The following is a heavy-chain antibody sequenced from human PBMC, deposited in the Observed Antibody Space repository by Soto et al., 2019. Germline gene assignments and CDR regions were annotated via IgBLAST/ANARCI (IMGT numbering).Heavy chain of an antibody. CDR3: ASGSGSYPKYNWFDP. CDR1: GFAFSNYA. CDR2: ISTSDGDT. V-gene: IGHV3-23*01. Sequence: QLLEAGGGSVQPGGSLGLSCAASGFAFSNYAMTWVRQAPGKGLEWVSTISTSDGDTYYADSVKGRFTIFRDNSRNTLYLQMNSLRAEDTAVYYCASGSGSYPKYNWFDPWGQGTLVTVSS. D-gene: IGHD3-10*01. J-gene: IGHJ5*02.